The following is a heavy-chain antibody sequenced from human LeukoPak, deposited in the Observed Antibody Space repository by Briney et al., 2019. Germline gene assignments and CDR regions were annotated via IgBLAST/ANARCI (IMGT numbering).Heavy chain of an antibody. CDR2: INPSGGST. V-gene: IGHV1-46*01. CDR1: GYTFTSYY. J-gene: IGHJ4*02. CDR3: ARASMAVAGYYFDY. D-gene: IGHD6-19*01. Sequence: ASLKVSCKASGYTFTSYYMHWARQAPGQGLEWMGIINPSGGSTSHAQKFQGRVTMTRDTSTSTVYMELSSLRSEDTAVYYCARASMAVAGYYFDYWGQGTLVTVSS.